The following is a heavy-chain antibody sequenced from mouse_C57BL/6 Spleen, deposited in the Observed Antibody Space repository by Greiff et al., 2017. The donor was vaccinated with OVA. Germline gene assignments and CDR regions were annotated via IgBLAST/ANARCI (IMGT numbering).Heavy chain of an antibody. J-gene: IGHJ3*01. Sequence: EVKLMESGPGMVKPSQSLSLTCTVTGYSITSGYDWHWIRHFPGNKLEWMGYISYSGSTNYNPSLKSRISITHDTSKNHFFLKLNSVTTEDTATYYCARGENYYGSSFSWFAYWGQGTLVTVSA. D-gene: IGHD1-1*01. CDR1: GYSITSGYD. CDR2: ISYSGST. V-gene: IGHV3-1*01. CDR3: ARGENYYGSSFSWFAY.